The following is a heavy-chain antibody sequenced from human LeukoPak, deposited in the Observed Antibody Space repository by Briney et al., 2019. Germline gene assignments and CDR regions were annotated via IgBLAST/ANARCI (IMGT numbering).Heavy chain of an antibody. V-gene: IGHV4-34*01. CDR2: INHSGST. J-gene: IGHJ4*02. CDR1: GGSFSGYY. D-gene: IGHD3-22*01. Sequence: SETLSLTCAVYGGSFSGYYWSWIRQPPGKGLEWIGEINHSGSTNYNPSLKSRVTISVDTSKNQFSLKLSSVTAADTAVYYCAMRGKRYYDSSGYYLPFDYWGQGTLVTVSS. CDR3: AMRGKRYYDSSGYYLPFDY.